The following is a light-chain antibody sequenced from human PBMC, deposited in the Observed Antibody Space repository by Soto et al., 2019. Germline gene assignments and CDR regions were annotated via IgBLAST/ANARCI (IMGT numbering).Light chain of an antibody. CDR1: QSVSSSS. Sequence: EIVLTQSPGTLSLSPGERATLSCRASQSVSSSSLAWYQQKPGQAPRLLIYGASSRATGIPDRFSGSGSGTDLTLTISRLEPEDFAMYYCQQYYISRTFGQGTKVDIK. CDR2: GAS. CDR3: QQYYISRT. J-gene: IGKJ1*01. V-gene: IGKV3-20*01.